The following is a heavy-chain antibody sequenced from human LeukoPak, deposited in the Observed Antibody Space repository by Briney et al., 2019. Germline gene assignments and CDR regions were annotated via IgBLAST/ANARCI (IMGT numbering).Heavy chain of an antibody. D-gene: IGHD6-19*01. CDR2: ISGGGSST. J-gene: IGHJ2*01. CDR1: GFTFSSYA. CDR3: AKDVPGGWWYFDL. Sequence: GGSLRLSCAASGFTFSSYAMTWVRQAPGKGLEWVSAISGGGSSTYYADSVKGRFTISRDNSKNTLYLQMDSLRAEDTAVYYCAKDVPGGWWYFDLWGRGTLVTVSS. V-gene: IGHV3-23*01.